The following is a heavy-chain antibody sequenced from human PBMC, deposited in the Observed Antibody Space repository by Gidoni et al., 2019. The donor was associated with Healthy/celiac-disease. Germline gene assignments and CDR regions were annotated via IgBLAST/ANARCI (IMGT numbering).Heavy chain of an antibody. D-gene: IGHD3-10*01. CDR3: AKGGVGGFGELLFDY. V-gene: IGHV3-23*01. CDR1: GFTFSSYA. J-gene: IGHJ4*02. Sequence: VQPGGSLRLSCAASGFTFSSYAMSWVRQAPGKGLEWVSAISGSGGSTYYADAVKGRFTISRDNSKNTLYLQMNSLRAEDTAVYYLAKGGVGGFGELLFDYWGQGTLVTGSS. CDR2: ISGSGGST.